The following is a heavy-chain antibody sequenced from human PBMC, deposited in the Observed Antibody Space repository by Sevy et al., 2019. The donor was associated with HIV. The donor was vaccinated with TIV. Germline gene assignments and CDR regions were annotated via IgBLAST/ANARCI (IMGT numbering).Heavy chain of an antibody. CDR1: GYSFTTYW. V-gene: IGHV5-51*01. J-gene: IGHJ4*02. CDR3: ARREGVETDFDY. CDR2: IYPGDSDT. Sequence: GESLKISCKGSGYSFTTYWIGWVRQMPGKGLEWMGIIYPGDSDTRYSPSFQGQVTISADKSIDTAYLQWRSLKASGTAMYYCARREGVETDFDYWGQGTLVTVSS. D-gene: IGHD2-2*01.